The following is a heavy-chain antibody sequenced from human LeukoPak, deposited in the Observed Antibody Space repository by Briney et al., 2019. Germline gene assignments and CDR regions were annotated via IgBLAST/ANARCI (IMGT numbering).Heavy chain of an antibody. D-gene: IGHD2-15*01. Sequence: ASVKVSCKASGYTFTGYFLHWLRQAPGQGLEWMGWINPNSGGTKYAQKFQGRVTMTRDTSISTAYMELSRLRSDDTAAYSCARGRGGGYFDFWGQETLVTVSS. CDR3: ARGRGGGYFDF. J-gene: IGHJ4*02. CDR1: GYTFTGYF. CDR2: INPNSGGT. V-gene: IGHV1-2*02.